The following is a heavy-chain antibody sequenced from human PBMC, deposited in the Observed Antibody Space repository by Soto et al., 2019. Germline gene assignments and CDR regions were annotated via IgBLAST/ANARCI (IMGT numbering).Heavy chain of an antibody. Sequence: VQLQESGPGLVKPSETLSITCTVSGGSISSYYWSWIRPPPGKGLEWIGYIYYSGSTNYNPSLKSRVTISVDTSKNQFSLKLSSVTAADTAVYYCARRYGGNFDYWGQGTLVTVSS. CDR1: GGSISSYY. D-gene: IGHD3-16*01. CDR2: IYYSGST. J-gene: IGHJ4*02. V-gene: IGHV4-59*01. CDR3: ARRYGGNFDY.